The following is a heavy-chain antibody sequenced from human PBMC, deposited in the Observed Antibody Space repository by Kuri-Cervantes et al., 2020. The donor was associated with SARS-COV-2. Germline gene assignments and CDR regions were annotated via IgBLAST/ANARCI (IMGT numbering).Heavy chain of an antibody. V-gene: IGHV3-53*01. CDR3: ARAGYDFWSGYPNYYYYGMDV. Sequence: GGSLRLSCAASGFTVSSNYMSWVRQAPGKGLEWVSVIYSGGSTYYADSVKGRSTISRDNSKNTLYLQMNSLRAEDTAVCYCARAGYDFWSGYPNYYYYGMDVWGQGTTVTVSS. CDR1: GFTVSSNY. CDR2: IYSGGST. D-gene: IGHD3-3*01. J-gene: IGHJ6*02.